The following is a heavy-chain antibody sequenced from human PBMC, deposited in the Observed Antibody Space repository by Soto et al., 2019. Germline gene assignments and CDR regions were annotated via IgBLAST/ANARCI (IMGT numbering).Heavy chain of an antibody. D-gene: IGHD3-22*01. CDR2: ISAYNGNT. CDR3: ARGPASYYYDSSGITEGWPYFDY. CDR1: GYTFTSYG. J-gene: IGHJ4*02. V-gene: IGHV1-18*04. Sequence: ASVKVSCKASGYTFTSYGISCVRQAPGQGLEWMGWISAYNGNTNYAQKLQGRVTMTTDTSTSTAYMELRNLRSDDTAVYYCARGPASYYYDSSGITEGWPYFDYWGQGTLVTVSS.